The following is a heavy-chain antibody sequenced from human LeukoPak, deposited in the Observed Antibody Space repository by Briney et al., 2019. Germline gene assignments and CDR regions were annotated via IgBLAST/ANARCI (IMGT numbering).Heavy chain of an antibody. CDR2: IYSGGST. CDR3: ARWGSTSWNYFDY. V-gene: IGHV3-53*01. D-gene: IGHD2-2*01. J-gene: IGHJ4*02. CDR1: GFTVSNNY. Sequence: GGSLTLSCAASGFTVSNNYMSWVRQAPGKGLEWVSVIYSGGSTYYADSVKGRFTIPRDNSKNTVYLQMNSLRAEDTAVYYCARWGSTSWNYFDYWGQGTLVTVSS.